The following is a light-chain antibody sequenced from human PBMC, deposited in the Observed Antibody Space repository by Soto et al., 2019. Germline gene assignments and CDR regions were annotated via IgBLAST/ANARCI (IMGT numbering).Light chain of an antibody. J-gene: IGKJ2*01. CDR3: QQRNNWPLYI. V-gene: IGKV3-11*01. CDR2: DVS. Sequence: EIVLTQSPATLSLSPGERATLSCRASQSVSTYLSWYQQKPGQPPRLLIYDVSNRATGIPARFSGSGSGTDFTLTSSSLEPEDFAVYYCQQRNNWPLYIFGQGTKLEI. CDR1: QSVSTY.